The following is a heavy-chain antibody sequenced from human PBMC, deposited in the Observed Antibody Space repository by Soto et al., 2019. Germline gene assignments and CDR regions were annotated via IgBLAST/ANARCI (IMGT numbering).Heavy chain of an antibody. J-gene: IGHJ6*02. Sequence: QVQLQESGPGLVKPSGTLSLTCAVSGGSISSSNWWSWVRQPPGKGLEWIGEIYHSGSTNYNPSLESRVTISVDKSKNQFSLKLSSVTAADTAVYYCARLPAADSYYYYYYGMDVWGQGTTVTVSS. D-gene: IGHD2-2*01. CDR1: GGSISSSNW. CDR3: ARLPAADSYYYYYYGMDV. CDR2: IYHSGST. V-gene: IGHV4-4*02.